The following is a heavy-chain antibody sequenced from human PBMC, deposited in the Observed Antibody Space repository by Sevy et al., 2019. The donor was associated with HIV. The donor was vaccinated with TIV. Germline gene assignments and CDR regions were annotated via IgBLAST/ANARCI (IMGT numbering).Heavy chain of an antibody. CDR2: ISGSGGST. J-gene: IGHJ4*02. CDR3: AKRVGATGGVFDY. CDR1: GVTFNNYA. D-gene: IGHD1-26*01. Sequence: GGSLRLSCAASGVTFNNYAMSWVRQAPGKGLEWVAVISGSGGSTNYADAAKGRFTISRDNSKNTLYLQMNSLRAEDTAVYYCAKRVGATGGVFDYWGQGPLVTVSS. V-gene: IGHV3-23*01.